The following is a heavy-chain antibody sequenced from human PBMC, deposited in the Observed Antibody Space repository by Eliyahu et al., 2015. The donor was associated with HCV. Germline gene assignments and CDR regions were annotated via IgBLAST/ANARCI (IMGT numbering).Heavy chain of an antibody. D-gene: IGHD3-16*01. V-gene: IGHV1-8*01. CDR3: VKWGTIDY. CDR1: GYTFTSSD. Sequence: QVQLVQSGAEVKKPGASVKVSCKXSGYTFTSSDINWVRQAPGQGLEWMGWMNPNSGNTXYVQKFQDRVTMTRDTSINTAYLELSSLALDDTAVYYCVKWGTIDYWGQGALVTVSS. CDR2: MNPNSGNT. J-gene: IGHJ4*02.